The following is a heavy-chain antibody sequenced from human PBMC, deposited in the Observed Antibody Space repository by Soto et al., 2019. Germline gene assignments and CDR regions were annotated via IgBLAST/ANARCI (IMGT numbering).Heavy chain of an antibody. V-gene: IGHV4-31*03. CDR1: GGSISSGGNY. CDR2: IYYSGST. Sequence: QVQLQESGPGLVKPSQTLSLTCSVSGGSISSGGNYWNWIRQHPGKGLEWIGYIYYSGSTYYNPSLESRVXXSVDTSKNQFSLKLSSVTAADTAVYYCARDPSIADFYGMDVWGQGTTVTVSS. J-gene: IGHJ6*02. D-gene: IGHD6-13*01. CDR3: ARDPSIADFYGMDV.